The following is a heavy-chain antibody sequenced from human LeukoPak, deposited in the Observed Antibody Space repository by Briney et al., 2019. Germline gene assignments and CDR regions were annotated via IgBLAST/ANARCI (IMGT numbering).Heavy chain of an antibody. CDR2: IYYSGST. CDR3: ARGESGYDPSDY. Sequence: SDTLSLTCTVSGASISSNYCSWIRQPPGKRLEWFGYIYYSGSTNYTPSLKSRVTISVDTSKNQFSLKLSSVTAADTAVYYCARGESGYDPSDYWGQGTLVTVSS. J-gene: IGHJ4*02. CDR1: GASISSNY. D-gene: IGHD5-12*01. V-gene: IGHV4-59*07.